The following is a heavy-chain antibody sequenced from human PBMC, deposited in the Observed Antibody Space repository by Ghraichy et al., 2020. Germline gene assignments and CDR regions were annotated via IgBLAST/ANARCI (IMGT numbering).Heavy chain of an antibody. CDR3: ARVPLYDSGRYYNEYYFDY. J-gene: IGHJ4*02. Sequence: ASVKVSCKTSGYTFTGYYMHWVRQAPGQGLEWTGWINPNSGGTNYAQKFQGRVTMTRDTSISSAYMELSRLRSDDTAVYYCARVPLYDSGRYYNEYYFDYWGQGTLVTVSS. V-gene: IGHV1-2*02. D-gene: IGHD3-10*01. CDR2: INPNSGGT. CDR1: GYTFTGYY.